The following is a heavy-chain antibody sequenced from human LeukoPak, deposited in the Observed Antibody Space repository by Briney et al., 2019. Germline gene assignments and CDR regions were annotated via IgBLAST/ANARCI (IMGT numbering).Heavy chain of an antibody. V-gene: IGHV4-39*07. J-gene: IGHJ6*03. D-gene: IGHD1-7*01. CDR1: GGSISSSSYY. CDR2: IYYSGST. Sequence: PSETLSLTCTVSGGSISSSSYYWGWIRQPPGKGLEWIGSIYYSGSTYYNPSLKSRVTISVDTSKNQFSLKLSSVTAADTAVYYCARGLDNWNYTFYHYYYYYYMDVWGKGTTVTVSS. CDR3: ARGLDNWNYTFYHYYYYYYMDV.